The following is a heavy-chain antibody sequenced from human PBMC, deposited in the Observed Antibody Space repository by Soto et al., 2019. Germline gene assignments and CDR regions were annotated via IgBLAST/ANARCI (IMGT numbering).Heavy chain of an antibody. V-gene: IGHV6-1*01. CDR2: TYSRSKWYN. D-gene: IGHD2-15*01. CDR3: ARNSGANFDY. Sequence: PSQTLSLTCAISGDSVSSNSATWNWIRQSPSRGLEWLGRTYSRSKWYNDYALPLKGRITINPDTSKNQFSLHLNSVTPEDTAVYYRARNSGANFDYWGQGTLVTVSS. J-gene: IGHJ4*02. CDR1: GDSVSSNSAT.